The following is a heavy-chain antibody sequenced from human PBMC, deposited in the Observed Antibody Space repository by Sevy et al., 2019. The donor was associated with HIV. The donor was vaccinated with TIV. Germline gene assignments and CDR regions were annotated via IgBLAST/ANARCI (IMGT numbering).Heavy chain of an antibody. V-gene: IGHV1-18*01. D-gene: IGHD3-10*01. CDR1: GFRFSSYS. Sequence: ASVKVSCKASGFRFSSYSFSWVRQAPGQGLEWLGWISAFNGNTNSAQQLKDRVTITIDASRDTAYMELRSLRPDDTAVYYSATSGTLITTKAGGFDVWGQGTRVTVSS. CDR3: ATSGTLITTKAGGFDV. J-gene: IGHJ3*01. CDR2: ISAFNGNT.